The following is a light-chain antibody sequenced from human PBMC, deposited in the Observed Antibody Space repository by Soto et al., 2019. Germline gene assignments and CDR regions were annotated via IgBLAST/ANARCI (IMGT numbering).Light chain of an antibody. J-gene: IGKJ2*01. Sequence: EIVWTQSPGTLSLSPGERATLSCRASQSVSSSYLAWYQQKPGQAPRLLIYGASSRTTGIPDRFSGSGSGTGCTRTISRREPEDFAVYYCQQYGSSPLMYTFGQGTKLEIK. CDR2: GAS. V-gene: IGKV3-20*01. CDR1: QSVSSSY. CDR3: QQYGSSPLMYT.